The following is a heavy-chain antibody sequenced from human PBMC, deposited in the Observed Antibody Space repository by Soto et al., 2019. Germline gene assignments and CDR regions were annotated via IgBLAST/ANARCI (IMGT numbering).Heavy chain of an antibody. Sequence: GWSLRLSCACSGFTFSNYAMSWVRQAPGKGLAWVSAISGSGGSTYYADSVKGRFTISRDNSKNTLYLQMNSLRAEDTALYYCAKVPVGATGRFDYWGQGTLVTVSS. CDR3: AKVPVGATGRFDY. D-gene: IGHD1-26*01. V-gene: IGHV3-23*01. J-gene: IGHJ4*02. CDR1: GFTFSNYA. CDR2: ISGSGGST.